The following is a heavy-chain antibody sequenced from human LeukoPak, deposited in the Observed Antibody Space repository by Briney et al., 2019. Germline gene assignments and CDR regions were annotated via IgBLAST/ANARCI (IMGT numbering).Heavy chain of an antibody. J-gene: IGHJ6*04. Sequence: GGSLRLSCSASGFTFSSYAMHWVRQAPGKGLEWVSAISGSGGSTYYADSVKGRFTISRDNSKNTLYLQMSSLRAEDTAVYYCAGGGVVVPAAMVRYYYYGMDVWGKGTTVTVSS. CDR1: GFTFSSYA. CDR2: ISGSGGST. V-gene: IGHV3-23*01. CDR3: AGGGVVVPAAMVRYYYYGMDV. D-gene: IGHD2-2*01.